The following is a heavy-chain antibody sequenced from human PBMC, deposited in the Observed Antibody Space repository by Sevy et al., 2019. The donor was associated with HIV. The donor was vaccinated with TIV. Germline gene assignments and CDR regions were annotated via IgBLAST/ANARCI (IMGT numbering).Heavy chain of an antibody. J-gene: IGHJ4*02. V-gene: IGHV3-11*04. D-gene: IGHD2-21*02. CDR3: ARKMELLVPDY. CDR2: ISGSDNTK. Sequence: GGSLRLSCAASGFTLSDYYMSWIRQAPGKGLEWVSYISGSDNTKYYADSEKGRFTISRDNAKNSLYLQMNSLRAEDTAVYYCARKMELLVPDYWGQGTLVTVSS. CDR1: GFTLSDYY.